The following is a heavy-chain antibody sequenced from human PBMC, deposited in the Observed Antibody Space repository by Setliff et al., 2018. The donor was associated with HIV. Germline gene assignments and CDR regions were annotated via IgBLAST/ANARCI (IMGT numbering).Heavy chain of an antibody. D-gene: IGHD3-22*01. CDR2: IYTSGST. CDR1: GGSISSDTFY. Sequence: SETLSLTCTVSGGSISSDTFYWSWIRQPAGKGLEWLGHIYTSGSTNYNPSLKSRVTISVDTSKNQFSLKLSSVTAADTAVYYCARGDTYYHDSSGYVKSALDCFDIWGQGTMVTVSS. CDR3: ARGDTYYHDSSGYVKSALDCFDI. V-gene: IGHV4-61*09. J-gene: IGHJ3*02.